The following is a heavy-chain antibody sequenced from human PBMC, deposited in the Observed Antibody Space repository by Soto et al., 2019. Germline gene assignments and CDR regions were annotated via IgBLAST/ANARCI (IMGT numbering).Heavy chain of an antibody. CDR1: GFTFSSYS. V-gene: IGHV3-21*01. D-gene: IGHD3-3*01. CDR2: ISSSSSYI. J-gene: IGHJ4*02. Sequence: GGSLRLSCAASGFTFSSYSMNWVRQAPGKGLEWVSSISSSSSYIYYADSVKGRFTISRDNAKSSLYLQMNSLRAEDTAVYYCARVRLDVLRFLEWLPPFDYWGQGTLVTVSS. CDR3: ARVRLDVLRFLEWLPPFDY.